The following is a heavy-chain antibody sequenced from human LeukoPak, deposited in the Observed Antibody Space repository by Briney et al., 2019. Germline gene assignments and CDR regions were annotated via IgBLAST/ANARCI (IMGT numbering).Heavy chain of an antibody. D-gene: IGHD1-26*01. V-gene: IGHV3-48*03. J-gene: IGHJ4*02. CDR1: GFTFSSYE. CDR2: ISSSGSTI. CDR3: ARVWGVPATFDY. Sequence: GGSLRLSCAASGFTFSSYEMNWVRQAPGKGLEWVSYISSSGSTIYYADSVKGRFTISRDNAKNSLYLQMNSLRAEDTAVYYCARVWGVPATFDYWGQGTLVTVSS.